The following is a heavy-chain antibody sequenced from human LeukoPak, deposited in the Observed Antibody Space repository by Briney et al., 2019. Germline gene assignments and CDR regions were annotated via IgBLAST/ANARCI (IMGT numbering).Heavy chain of an antibody. J-gene: IGHJ4*02. CDR3: ATGHSYGYDY. D-gene: IGHD5-18*01. Sequence: GGSLRLSCAASGLTFTDYWMHWVRQAPGEGLEWVSLIKNVGSVTRYADSVKGRFTISRDDAKNTLDLQMNSLKVDDTAVYYCATGHSYGYDYWGQGILVTVSS. V-gene: IGHV3-74*01. CDR1: GLTFTDYW. CDR2: IKNVGSVT.